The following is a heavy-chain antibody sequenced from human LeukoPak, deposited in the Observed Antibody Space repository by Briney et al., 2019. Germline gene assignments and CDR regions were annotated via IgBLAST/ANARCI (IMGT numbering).Heavy chain of an antibody. D-gene: IGHD2-2*01. CDR3: VLMPGY. V-gene: IGHV4-39*01. CDR1: GGSISSSNYY. Sequence: SETLSLTCTVSGGSISSSNYYWGCIRQPPGKGLEWIGSFYNSGSTYYNPSLKSRVTISVDTSRSQFSLKLTSVTAADTAVYYCVLMPGYWGQGILVTVSS. J-gene: IGHJ4*02. CDR2: FYNSGST.